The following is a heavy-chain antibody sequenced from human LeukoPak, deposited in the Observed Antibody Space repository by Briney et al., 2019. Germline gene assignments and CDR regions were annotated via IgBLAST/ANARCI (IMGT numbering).Heavy chain of an antibody. CDR1: GFTFSSYG. D-gene: IGHD5-12*01. CDR3: AREFSGYAFDI. J-gene: IGHJ3*02. Sequence: GGSLRLSCAASGFTFSSYGIHWVRLAPGKGLEWVAVISDDGTRKYYADSVQGRFTISRDNSRDTLYLQMNSLRAEDMAVYYCAREFSGYAFDIWGQGTMVTVSS. V-gene: IGHV3-30*03. CDR2: ISDDGTRK.